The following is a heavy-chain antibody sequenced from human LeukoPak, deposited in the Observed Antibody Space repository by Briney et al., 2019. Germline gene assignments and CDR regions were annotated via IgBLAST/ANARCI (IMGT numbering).Heavy chain of an antibody. Sequence: SETLSLTCAVSGDSIISSVWWTWIRQPPGKGLEWIGEISHSGTTNYNPSLKSRLTVSVDTSKNQFSLKLRSVTTADTAVYYCARARVGASNWFDPWGQGTLVTVSS. D-gene: IGHD1-26*01. V-gene: IGHV4-4*02. CDR3: ARARVGASNWFDP. J-gene: IGHJ5*02. CDR2: ISHSGTT. CDR1: GDSIISSVW.